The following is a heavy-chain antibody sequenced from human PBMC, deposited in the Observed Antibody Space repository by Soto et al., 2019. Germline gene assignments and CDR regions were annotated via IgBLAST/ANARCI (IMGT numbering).Heavy chain of an antibody. J-gene: IGHJ6*02. Sequence: GGSLRLACEASGFSFSSYCLHWVRQAPGKGLEWVEVISYDGSNKYYADSVKGRFTISRDNSKNTLYLQMNSLRAEDTAVYYCAKELDVWGQGTTVTVSS. CDR2: ISYDGSNK. V-gene: IGHV3-30*18. CDR3: AKELDV. CDR1: GFSFSSYC.